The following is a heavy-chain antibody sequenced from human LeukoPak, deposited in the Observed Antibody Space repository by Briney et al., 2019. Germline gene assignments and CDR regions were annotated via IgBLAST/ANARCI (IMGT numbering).Heavy chain of an antibody. CDR1: GFTFGDYA. CDR2: IRSKAYGGTT. D-gene: IGHD6-13*01. V-gene: IGHV3-49*04. CDR3: TRDRPVAGYYYYMDV. J-gene: IGHJ6*03. Sequence: SGGSLRLSCTASGFTFGDYAMSWVRQAPGKGLEWVGFIRSKAYGGTTEYAASVKGRFSISRDDSKSIAYLQMNSLKTEDTAVYYCTRDRPVAGYYYYMDVWGKGTTVTVSS.